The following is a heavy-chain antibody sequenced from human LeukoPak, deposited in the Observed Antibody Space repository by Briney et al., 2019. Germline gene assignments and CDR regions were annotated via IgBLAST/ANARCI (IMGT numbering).Heavy chain of an antibody. CDR1: GGSISSSNYY. Sequence: PSETLSLTCTVSGGSISSSNYYWGWIRQPPGKGLEYIESMFYSGSTYFNPSRKSRVTISVDTSKNQFTLNLSSVTAADTATYYCARHAGGNYPPYYFDYWGQGTLVTVSS. CDR3: ARHAGGNYPPYYFDY. V-gene: IGHV4-39*01. D-gene: IGHD1-26*01. CDR2: MFYSGST. J-gene: IGHJ4*02.